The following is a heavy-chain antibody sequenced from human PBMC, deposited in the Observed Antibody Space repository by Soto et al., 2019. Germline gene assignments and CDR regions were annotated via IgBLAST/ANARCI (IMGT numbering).Heavy chain of an antibody. V-gene: IGHV3-30*18. CDR2: ISYDGSNK. J-gene: IGHJ4*02. Sequence: GGSLRLSCAASGFTFSSYGMHWVRQAPGKGLEWVAVISYDGSNKYYADSVKGRFTISRDNSKNTLYLQMNSLRAEDTAVYYCAKDIVVRGVIHLVDYWGQGTLVTVSS. CDR1: GFTFSSYG. CDR3: AKDIVVRGVIHLVDY. D-gene: IGHD3-10*01.